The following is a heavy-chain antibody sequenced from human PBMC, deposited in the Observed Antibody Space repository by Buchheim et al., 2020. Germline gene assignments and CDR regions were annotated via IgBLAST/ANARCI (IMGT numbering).Heavy chain of an antibody. V-gene: IGHV4-34*01. D-gene: IGHD2-2*01. CDR3: ARKGLVVVPAAFVRWFDP. Sequence: QVQLQQWGAGLLKPSETLSLTCAVYGGSFSGYYWSWIRQPPGKGLEWIGEINHSGSTNYNPSLKSRVTISVDTSKNQFSLKQSSVTAADTAVYYCARKGLVVVPAAFVRWFDPWGQGTL. CDR2: INHSGST. J-gene: IGHJ5*02. CDR1: GGSFSGYY.